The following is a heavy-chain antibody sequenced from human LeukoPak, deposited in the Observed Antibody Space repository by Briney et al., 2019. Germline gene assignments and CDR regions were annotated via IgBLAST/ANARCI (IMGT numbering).Heavy chain of an antibody. V-gene: IGHV7-4-1*02. Sequence: ASVKLSCKGSGYTFTSYAMDWVRQAPGQGLEWMGWINTNTGNPTYAQGFTGRFVFSLDTSVSTAYLQISSLKAEDTAVYYCARSPHYYDSSGPLDIWGRGTMITVSS. D-gene: IGHD3-22*01. J-gene: IGHJ3*02. CDR3: ARSPHYYDSSGPLDI. CDR1: GYTFTSYA. CDR2: INTNTGNP.